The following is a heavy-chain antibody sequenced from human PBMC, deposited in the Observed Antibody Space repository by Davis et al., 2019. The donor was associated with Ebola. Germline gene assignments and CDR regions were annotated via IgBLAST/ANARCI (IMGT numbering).Heavy chain of an antibody. D-gene: IGHD6-13*01. CDR3: AKRRAAAGTYYFDY. CDR1: GFTFSSYA. CDR2: ISGSGGST. V-gene: IGHV3-23*01. J-gene: IGHJ4*02. Sequence: GESLKISCAASGFTFSSYAMSWVRQAPGKGLEWVSAISGSGGSTYYADSVKGRFTISRDNSKNTLYLQMNSLRAEDTAVYYCAKRRAAAGTYYFDYWGQGTLVTVSS.